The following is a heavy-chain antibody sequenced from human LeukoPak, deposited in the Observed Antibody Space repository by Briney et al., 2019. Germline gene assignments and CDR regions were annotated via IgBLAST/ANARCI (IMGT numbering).Heavy chain of an antibody. CDR2: IYYSGST. CDR3: ARQGHDDWFDP. Sequence: SETLSLTCTVSGGSISSYYWSWIRQPPRKGLEWIGYIYYSGSTNYNPSLKSRVTISVDTSKNQFSLKLSSVTAADTAVYYCARQGHDDWFDPWGQGTLVTVSS. J-gene: IGHJ5*02. V-gene: IGHV4-59*08. CDR1: GGSISSYY.